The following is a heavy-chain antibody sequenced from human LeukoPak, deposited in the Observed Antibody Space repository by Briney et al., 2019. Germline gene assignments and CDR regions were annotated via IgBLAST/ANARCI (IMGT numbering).Heavy chain of an antibody. CDR2: ISAYNGNT. CDR3: ARGLPRGFGKDSPDY. Sequence: ASVKVSCKASGYTFTSYGISWVRQAPGQGLEWMGWISAYNGNTNYAQKLQGRVTMTTDTSTSTAYMELRNLRSDDTAVYYCARGLPRGFGKDSPDYWGQGTLVTVSS. J-gene: IGHJ4*02. V-gene: IGHV1-18*01. CDR1: GYTFTSYG. D-gene: IGHD3-16*01.